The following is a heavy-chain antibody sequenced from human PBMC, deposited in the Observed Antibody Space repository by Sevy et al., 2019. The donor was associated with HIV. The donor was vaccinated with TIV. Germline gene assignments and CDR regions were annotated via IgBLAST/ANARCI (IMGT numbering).Heavy chain of an antibody. D-gene: IGHD1-26*01. Sequence: GGSLRLSCEVSGFTFSDFWMTWVRQSPGKGLEWVAYINQDERHINLLDSVRGRFTISRDNAKNSLYLQMDSLRAEDTAIYYYARDPDRGALDRWGQGTLVTVSS. J-gene: IGHJ5*02. CDR2: INQDERHI. CDR3: ARDPDRGALDR. V-gene: IGHV3-7*01. CDR1: GFTFSDFW.